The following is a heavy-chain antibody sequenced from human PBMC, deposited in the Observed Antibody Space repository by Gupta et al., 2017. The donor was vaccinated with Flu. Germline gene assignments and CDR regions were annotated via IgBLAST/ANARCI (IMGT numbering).Heavy chain of an antibody. CDR2: ISGSGGST. CDR1: GFPFSNYA. CDR3: ARTEQLAPFYFDY. D-gene: IGHD6-13*01. Sequence: EVQLLESGGGLVQPGGSLRLSCAASGFPFSNYAMGWVRQAPGKGLDWVSGISGSGGSTYYADSVKGRFTISRDTSKNTLFLQMNSLRVEDTAVYYCARTEQLAPFYFDYWGQGTLVTVSS. J-gene: IGHJ4*02. V-gene: IGHV3-23*01.